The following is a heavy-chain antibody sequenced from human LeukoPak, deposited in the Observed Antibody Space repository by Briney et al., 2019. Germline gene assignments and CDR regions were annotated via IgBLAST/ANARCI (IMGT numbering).Heavy chain of an antibody. J-gene: IGHJ3*02. CDR3: ARDLHYAFDI. CDR1: GFTFSGYA. D-gene: IGHD3-10*01. V-gene: IGHV3-48*02. CDR2: IYSSDTT. Sequence: GGSLRLSCAASGFTFSGYAMNWVRQAPGKGLEWVSHIYSSDTTYADSVKGRFTVSRDNAKNSLYLQMNSLRDEDTAVYYCARDLHYAFDIWGQGTMVTASS.